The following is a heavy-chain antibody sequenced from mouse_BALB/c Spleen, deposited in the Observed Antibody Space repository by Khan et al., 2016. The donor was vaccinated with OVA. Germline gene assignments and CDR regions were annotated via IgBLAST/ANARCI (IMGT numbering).Heavy chain of an antibody. D-gene: IGHD1-1*01. V-gene: IGHV1-85*01. CDR2: IFPGDDST. CDR1: GYTFTNYD. J-gene: IGHJ4*01. CDR3: ARSRGSMDY. Sequence: QVQLKESGTELVKPGASVKLSFKAYGYTFTNYDINWVRQRPEQGLEWIGWIFPGDDSTKYNEKFKDTATLTTDKPSSTAYMQLSRLTSESSAVYFCARSRGSMDYWGQGTSVTVSS.